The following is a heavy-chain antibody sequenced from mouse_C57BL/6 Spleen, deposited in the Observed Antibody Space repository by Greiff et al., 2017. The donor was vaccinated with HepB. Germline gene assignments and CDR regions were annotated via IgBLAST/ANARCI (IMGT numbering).Heavy chain of an antibody. CDR1: GYTFTSYG. Sequence: QLQQSGAELARPGASVKLSCKASGYTFTSYGISWVKQRTGQGLEWIGEIYPRSGNTYYNEKFKGKATLTADKSSSTAYMELRSLTSEDSAVYFCAPTVVATDWYFDVWGTGTTVTVSS. CDR2: IYPRSGNT. J-gene: IGHJ1*03. CDR3: APTVVATDWYFDV. D-gene: IGHD1-1*01. V-gene: IGHV1-81*01.